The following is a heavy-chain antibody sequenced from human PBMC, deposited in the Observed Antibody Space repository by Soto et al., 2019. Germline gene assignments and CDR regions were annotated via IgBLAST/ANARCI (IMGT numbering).Heavy chain of an antibody. Sequence: SETLSLTCTVSGGSISSYYWSWIRQPPGKGLEWIGYIYYSGSTNYNPSLKSRVTISVDTSKNQFSLKLSSVTAADTAVYYCARAWTGSSAYFDYWGQGTLVTVSS. CDR1: GGSISSYY. D-gene: IGHD3-10*01. CDR3: ARAWTGSSAYFDY. CDR2: IYYSGST. J-gene: IGHJ4*02. V-gene: IGHV4-59*01.